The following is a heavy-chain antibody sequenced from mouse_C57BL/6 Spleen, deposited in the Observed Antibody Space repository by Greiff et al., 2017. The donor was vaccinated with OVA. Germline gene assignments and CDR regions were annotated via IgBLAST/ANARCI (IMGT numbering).Heavy chain of an antibody. Sequence: EVQLQQSGPELVKPGASVKIPCKASGYTFTDYNMDWVKQSPGKSLEWIGDINPSNGGTIYNQKFKGKATLTVDKSSSTAYMELRSLTSEDTAVYYCAINYDGVAYWGQGTLVTVSA. CDR3: AINYDGVAY. J-gene: IGHJ3*01. CDR2: INPSNGGT. D-gene: IGHD2-4*01. CDR1: GYTFTDYN. V-gene: IGHV1-18*01.